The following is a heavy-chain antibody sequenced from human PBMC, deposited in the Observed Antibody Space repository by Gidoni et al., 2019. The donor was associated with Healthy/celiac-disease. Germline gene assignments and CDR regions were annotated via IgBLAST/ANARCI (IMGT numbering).Heavy chain of an antibody. D-gene: IGHD6-19*01. V-gene: IGHV3-21*01. Sequence: EVPLVESGGGLVKPWGSLRLSCAPSGFPSSSHSMNWVRQAPGKGLEWVSSISSSSSYIYYADSVKGRFTISRDNAKNSLYLQMNSLRAEDTAVYYCASIAVAGKHYYYGMDVWGQGTTVTVSS. CDR3: ASIAVAGKHYYYGMDV. J-gene: IGHJ6*02. CDR2: ISSSSSYI. CDR1: GFPSSSHS.